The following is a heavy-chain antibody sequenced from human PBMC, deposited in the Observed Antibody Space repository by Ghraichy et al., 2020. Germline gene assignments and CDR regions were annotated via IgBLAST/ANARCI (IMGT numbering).Heavy chain of an antibody. J-gene: IGHJ4*02. D-gene: IGHD4-23*01. CDR2: IHTKTGNP. V-gene: IGHV7-4-1*02. CDR1: GYSFSSYS. Sequence: ASVKVSCKTSGYSFSSYSINWVRQAPGQGLEWMGWIHTKTGNPAYAQGFTGRFVFSLDTSVSTAYLQISGLEAEDTAVYYCVRDTNGGNVLLDYWGQGTLVTVSS. CDR3: VRDTNGGNVLLDY.